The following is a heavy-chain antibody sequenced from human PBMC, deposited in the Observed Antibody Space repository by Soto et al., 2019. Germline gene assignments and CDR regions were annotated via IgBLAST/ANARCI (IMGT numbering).Heavy chain of an antibody. CDR3: AKGKGVGATPDGANC. D-gene: IGHD1-26*01. J-gene: IGHJ4*02. CDR2: VRSDGDTT. Sequence: EVQVLESGGGLVQPGGSLRLSCAASGFTFSRYGMNWVRQAPGKGLEWVSGVRSDGDTTYNADSVKGRFTVSRDNFRNTVDLQMNNLRGEDTAVYYCAKGKGVGATPDGANCWGQGTLVTVSP. V-gene: IGHV3-23*01. CDR1: GFTFSRYG.